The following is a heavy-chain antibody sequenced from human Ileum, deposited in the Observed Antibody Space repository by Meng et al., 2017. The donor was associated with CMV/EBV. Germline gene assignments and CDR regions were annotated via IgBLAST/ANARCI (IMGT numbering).Heavy chain of an antibody. CDR3: ARVMKGYYDISGYPTLGY. D-gene: IGHD3-22*01. CDR2: INSDGSST. Sequence: FTFSIYWMPWVRQAPGKGLEWVSRINSDGSSTSYADSVKGRFTISRDNARNTLYLQMNSLRAEDTAVYYCARVMKGYYDISGYPTLGYWGQGTLVTVSS. V-gene: IGHV3-74*01. J-gene: IGHJ4*02. CDR1: FTFSIYW.